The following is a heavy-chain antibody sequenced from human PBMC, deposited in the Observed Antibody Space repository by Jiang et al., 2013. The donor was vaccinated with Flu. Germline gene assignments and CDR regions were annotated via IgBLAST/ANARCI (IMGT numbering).Heavy chain of an antibody. Sequence: PGLVKPSQTLSLTCTVSGGSISSVGYYWSWIRQPAGKGLEWIGRIYTSGSTNYNPSLKSRVTISVDTSKNQFSLKLSSVTAADTAVYYCARDPQGYYGMDVWGQGTTVTVSS. CDR2: IYTSGST. V-gene: IGHV4-61*02. J-gene: IGHJ6*02. CDR1: GGSISSVGYY. CDR3: ARDPQGYYGMDV.